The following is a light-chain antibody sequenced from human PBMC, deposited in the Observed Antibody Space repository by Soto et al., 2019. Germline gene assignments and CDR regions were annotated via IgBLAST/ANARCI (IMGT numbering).Light chain of an antibody. V-gene: IGKV3-15*01. Sequence: EIVMTQSPATLSVSPGERATLSCRASQSVSINLAWYQQKPGQAPRLLIYGASTRATGIPARFSGSGSGTEFILTISSLQSEDFAVYYCQQYNNWPPYTFGQGTKVDNK. CDR2: GAS. CDR1: QSVSIN. J-gene: IGKJ2*01. CDR3: QQYNNWPPYT.